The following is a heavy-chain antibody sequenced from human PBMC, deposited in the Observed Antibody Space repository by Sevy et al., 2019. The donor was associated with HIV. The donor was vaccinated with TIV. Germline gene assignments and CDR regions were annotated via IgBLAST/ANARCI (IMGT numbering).Heavy chain of an antibody. CDR1: GFTFGTYD. CDR2: ISSDGRYR. V-gene: IGHV3-30*18. CDR3: AKNRPPGGSLFSRHGMDV. D-gene: IGHD3-16*01. Sequence: GGSLRLSCAASGFTFGTYDMHWVRQAPGKGLEWVAIISSDGRYRYYADSVRGRFSMSRDNSKNTMYLQISGLLIEDTAVYYCAKNRPPGGSLFSRHGMDVWGRGTTVTVSS. J-gene: IGHJ6*02.